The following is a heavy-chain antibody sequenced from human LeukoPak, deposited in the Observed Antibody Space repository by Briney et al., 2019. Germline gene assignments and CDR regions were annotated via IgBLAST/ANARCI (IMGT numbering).Heavy chain of an antibody. J-gene: IGHJ5*02. CDR1: GGSISSYY. D-gene: IGHD3-9*01. Sequence: SETLSLTCTVSGGSISSYYWSWIRQPAGKGLEWIGRIYTSGSTNYNPSLKSRVTMSVDTSKNQFSLKLSSVTAADTAVYYCARVNYDILTGYYESRSWFDPWGQGTLVTVSS. CDR2: IYTSGST. CDR3: ARVNYDILTGYYESRSWFDP. V-gene: IGHV4-4*07.